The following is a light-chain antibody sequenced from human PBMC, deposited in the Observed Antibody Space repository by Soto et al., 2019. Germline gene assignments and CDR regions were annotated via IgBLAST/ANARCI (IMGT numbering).Light chain of an antibody. CDR3: QQYGSLWT. CDR2: GAS. V-gene: IGKV3-20*01. Sequence: TQSPSSLSTSVGDRVTITCRASQGISNYLAWYQQKPGQAPRLLIYGASSRATGIPDRFSGSGSGTDFTLTISRLEPEDFAVYYCQQYGSLWTFGQGTKVEIK. J-gene: IGKJ1*01. CDR1: QGISNY.